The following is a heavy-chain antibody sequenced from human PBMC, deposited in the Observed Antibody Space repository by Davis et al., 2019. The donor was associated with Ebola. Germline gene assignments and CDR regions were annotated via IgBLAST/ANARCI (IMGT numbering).Heavy chain of an antibody. CDR3: ARADYGSGSIDY. D-gene: IGHD3-10*01. CDR2: IYYSGST. J-gene: IGHJ4*02. Sequence: PSETLSLTCTVPGCPISSGSYYWSWIRQPPGKGLEWIGYIYYSGSTNYNPSLKSRVTISVDTSKNQFSLKLSSVTAADTAVYYCARADYGSGSIDYWGQGTLVTVSS. V-gene: IGHV4-61*01. CDR1: GCPISSGSYY.